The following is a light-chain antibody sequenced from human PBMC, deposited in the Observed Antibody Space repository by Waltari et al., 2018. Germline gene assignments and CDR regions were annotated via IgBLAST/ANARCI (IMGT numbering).Light chain of an antibody. J-gene: IGLJ2*01. CDR1: SSDVGNNNH. CDR2: GVS. V-gene: IGLV2-23*02. CDR3: LSYAATVSFG. Sequence: QPALTQPASVSGSPGQSITISCTGTSSDVGNNNHVCWYQKHPDKVPKLIIYGVSKRPSGVSVRFSGSKAGNTASLTISGLQAEDEADYYCLSYAATVSFGFGGGTKLTVL.